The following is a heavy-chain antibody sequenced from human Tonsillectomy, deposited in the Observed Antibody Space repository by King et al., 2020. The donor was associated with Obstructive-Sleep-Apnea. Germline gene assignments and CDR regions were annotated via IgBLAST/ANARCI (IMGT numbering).Heavy chain of an antibody. CDR1: GGTFSTYP. Sequence: QLVQSGAEVKKPGSSVKVSCTARGGTFSTYPIAWVRQAPGQGLEWMGRIIPIIDTADYAQKFQGRLTMTADRSTSTLHMELSSLRSEDTAVYYCAMVRGITDDAFDIWGQGTMVTVSS. CDR3: AMVRGITDDAFDI. V-gene: IGHV1-69*06. D-gene: IGHD3-10*01. CDR2: IIPIIDTA. J-gene: IGHJ3*02.